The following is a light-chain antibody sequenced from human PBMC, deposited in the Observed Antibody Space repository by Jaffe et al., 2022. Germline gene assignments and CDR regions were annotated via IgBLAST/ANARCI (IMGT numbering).Light chain of an antibody. CDR2: GAS. J-gene: IGKJ1*01. CDR3: HQYASSPWT. Sequence: DIVLTQSPGTLSLSPGEGATLSCRASQSLSSSYLAWYQHKPGQAPRLLIYGASSRATGIPDRFSGSGSGTDFTLTISRLEPEDFAVYYCHQYASSPWTFGQGTKVEIK. CDR1: QSLSSSY. V-gene: IGKV3-20*01.